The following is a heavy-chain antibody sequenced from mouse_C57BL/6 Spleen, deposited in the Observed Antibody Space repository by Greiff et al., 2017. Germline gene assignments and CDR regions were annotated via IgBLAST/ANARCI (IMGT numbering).Heavy chain of an antibody. D-gene: IGHD1-1*01. Sequence: QVQLQQPGAELVKPGASVKLSCKASGYTFTSYWMHWVKQRPGRGLEWLGRIDPNSGGTKYNEKFKSKATLTVEHPSRTAYMQLSSLTSEDSAVYYCAREGIYYYGSVWYVDVWGTETTVTVSS. J-gene: IGHJ1*03. CDR1: GYTFTSYW. V-gene: IGHV1-72*01. CDR3: AREGIYYYGSVWYVDV. CDR2: IDPNSGGT.